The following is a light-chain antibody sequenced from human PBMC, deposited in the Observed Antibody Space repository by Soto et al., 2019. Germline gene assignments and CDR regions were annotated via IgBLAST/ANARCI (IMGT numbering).Light chain of an antibody. CDR3: QQSYGVPVT. CDR2: AAS. J-gene: IGKJ5*01. CDR1: QSTSNF. V-gene: IGKV1-39*01. Sequence: DIQMTQSPSSLSASVGDTVTITCRTSQSTSNFLNWYQQQPGRAPKLLVYAASRLQSGVPSRFSGSGFGTDFSLTISSLQPEDFATYYCQQSYGVPVTFGLGTRLEIK.